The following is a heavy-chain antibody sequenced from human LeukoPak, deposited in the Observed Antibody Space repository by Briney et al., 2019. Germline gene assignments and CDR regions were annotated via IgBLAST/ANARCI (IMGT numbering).Heavy chain of an antibody. Sequence: SETLSLTCTVSGGSISSSSYYWGWIRQPPGKGLEWIGSIYYSGSTYYNPSLKSRVTISVDTSKNQFSLKLSSVTAADTAVYYCARDNGYSSSWTRFVYWGQGTLVTVSS. J-gene: IGHJ4*02. V-gene: IGHV4-39*07. D-gene: IGHD6-13*01. CDR2: IYYSGST. CDR3: ARDNGYSSSWTRFVY. CDR1: GGSISSSSYY.